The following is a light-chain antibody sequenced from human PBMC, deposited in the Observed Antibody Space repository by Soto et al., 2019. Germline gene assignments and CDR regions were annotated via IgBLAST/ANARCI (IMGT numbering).Light chain of an antibody. V-gene: IGLV3-21*04. Sequence: YELTKPPSVSVAPGKTARITCGGNNIGSKSVHWYQQKPGQAPVLVIYYDSDRPSGIPERFSGSNSGNTATLTISRVEAGDEADYYCQVWDSSSDHHVVFGGGTKLTVL. CDR3: QVWDSSSDHHVV. CDR1: NIGSKS. J-gene: IGLJ2*01. CDR2: YDS.